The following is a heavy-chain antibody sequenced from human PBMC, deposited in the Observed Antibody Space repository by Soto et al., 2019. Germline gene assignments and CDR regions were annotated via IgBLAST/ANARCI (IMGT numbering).Heavy chain of an antibody. CDR2: VISASGSV. V-gene: IGHV1-69*06. Sequence: QVQVVQSGAEVKKPGSSVKISCKAPGRIFSSFPTSWVRQVPGQGLEWMGGVISASGSVTYAPKFQGRVTMTAVNSAGIGYMELTSLTSEDTAIYYCARVGSRDAYNYVLDQWGPWTMVTVSS. CDR1: GRIFSSFP. J-gene: IGHJ1*01. CDR3: ARVGSRDAYNYVLDQ. D-gene: IGHD5-18*01.